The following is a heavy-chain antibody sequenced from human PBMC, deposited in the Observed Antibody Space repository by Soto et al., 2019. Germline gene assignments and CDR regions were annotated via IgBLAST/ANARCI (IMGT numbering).Heavy chain of an antibody. CDR2: IFHTGSA. CDR3: ARHIAVSGTRGFDH. V-gene: IGHV4-4*02. D-gene: IGHD2-21*01. J-gene: IGHJ4*02. CDR1: GGSITSNW. Sequence: QVQLQESGPGLMKPSGTLSLTCAVSGGSITSNWWSWVRQPPGKGLEWIAEIFHTGSANYNPALMGRLTISMDKSRSHVSLTLNSVTAADTAVYYCARHIAVSGTRGFDHWGQGTLVTVSS.